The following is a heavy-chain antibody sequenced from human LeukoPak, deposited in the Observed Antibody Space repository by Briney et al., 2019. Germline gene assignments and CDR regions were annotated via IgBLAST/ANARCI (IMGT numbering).Heavy chain of an antibody. CDR2: ISGSGGST. D-gene: IGHD3-22*01. CDR1: GFTFSSYA. CDR3: AKALATYYYDSSGYYSIIYYFDY. Sequence: GGSLRLSCAASGFTFSSYAMSWVRQAPGKGLEWVSAISGSGGSTYYADSVKGRFTISRDNSKNTLYLQMNSLRAEDTAVDYCAKALATYYYDSSGYYSIIYYFDYWGQGTLVTVSS. J-gene: IGHJ4*02. V-gene: IGHV3-23*01.